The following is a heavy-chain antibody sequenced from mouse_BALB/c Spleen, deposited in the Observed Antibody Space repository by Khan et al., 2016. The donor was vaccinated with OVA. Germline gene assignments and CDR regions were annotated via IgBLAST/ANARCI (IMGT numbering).Heavy chain of an antibody. CDR1: GYSIASDYA. V-gene: IGHV3-2*02. J-gene: IGHJ2*01. Sequence: DVKLQESGPGLVKPSQSLSLTCTVTGYSIASDYAWNWIRQFPGNKLEWMGFTIYSGNTNYNPSLKSRISITRDTSKNQFFLQLNSVTSEDTATYYCARVYGGDFDYWGQGTTLTVSS. CDR2: TIYSGNT. CDR3: ARVYGGDFDY. D-gene: IGHD1-1*01.